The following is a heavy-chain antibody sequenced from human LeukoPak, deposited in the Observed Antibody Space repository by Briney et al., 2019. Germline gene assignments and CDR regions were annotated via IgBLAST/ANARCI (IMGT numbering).Heavy chain of an antibody. D-gene: IGHD3-10*01. V-gene: IGHV3-53*01. CDR3: ASLKWDYGSGSLMDV. CDR2: MYSGGNT. J-gene: IGHJ6*02. Sequence: GGSLRLSCAASGITVSSNYMSWVRQAPGKGLEWVSVMYSGGNTYYADSVKGRFTISRDNAKNSLYLQMNSLRAEDTAVYYCASLKWDYGSGSLMDVWGQGTTVTVSS. CDR1: GITVSSNY.